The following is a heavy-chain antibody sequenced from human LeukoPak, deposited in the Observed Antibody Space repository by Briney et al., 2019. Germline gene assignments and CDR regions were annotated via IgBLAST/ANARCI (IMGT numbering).Heavy chain of an antibody. CDR2: FDPEDGKT. CDR1: RYTLTELS. Sequence: ASVKVSCKVSRYTLTELSMHWVRQAPGKGLEWMGGFDPEDGKTIYAQKFQGRVTMTRDMSTSTVYMELSSLRSEDTAVYYCRSGTRYMDVWGKGTTVTVSS. CDR3: RSGTRYMDV. V-gene: IGHV1-24*01. J-gene: IGHJ6*03. D-gene: IGHD3-10*01.